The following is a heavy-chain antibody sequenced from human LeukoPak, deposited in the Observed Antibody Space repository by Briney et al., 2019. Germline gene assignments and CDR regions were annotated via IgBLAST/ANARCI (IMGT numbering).Heavy chain of an antibody. CDR1: GGSISSYY. Sequence: SEPLSLTCTVSGGSISSYYGSWIRQPPGKGPEGIGFIYCSGSTNYTPSFKSRVTISVDTSKNQFSLKLSSVTAADTAVYYCARDYVVAVVRYFDYWGQGTLVTVSS. D-gene: IGHD5-12*01. CDR2: IYCSGST. CDR3: ARDYVVAVVRYFDY. J-gene: IGHJ4*02. V-gene: IGHV4-59*01.